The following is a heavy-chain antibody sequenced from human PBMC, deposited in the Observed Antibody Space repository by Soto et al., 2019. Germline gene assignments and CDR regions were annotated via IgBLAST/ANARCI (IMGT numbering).Heavy chain of an antibody. D-gene: IGHD3-10*01. CDR3: ARGGYYYGSGSQVDY. CDR1: GGSFSGYY. V-gene: IGHV4-34*01. J-gene: IGHJ4*02. Sequence: QVQLQQWGAGLLKPSETLSLTCAVYGGSFSGYYWSWIRQPPGKGLEWIGEINPGGSTNYNPSLKSRVTISVDTSKNQLSLKLSSVTAADTAVYYCARGGYYYGSGSQVDYWGQGTLVTVSS. CDR2: INPGGST.